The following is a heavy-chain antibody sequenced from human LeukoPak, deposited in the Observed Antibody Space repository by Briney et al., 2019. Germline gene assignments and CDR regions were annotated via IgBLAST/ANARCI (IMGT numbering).Heavy chain of an antibody. CDR2: IYYSGST. CDR3: ARMFRRIQLSSRREGMGDVWFDP. CDR1: GCSINSSSYY. D-gene: IGHD5-18*01. V-gene: IGHV4-39*01. J-gene: IGHJ5*02. Sequence: SETLSLTCTVSGCSINSSSYYWGWIRQPPGKGLEWIGSIYYSGSTYYDPSLKSRVTISVDTSNNQFSLKLISVTAADTAVYYCARMFRRIQLSSRREGMGDVWFDPWGQGTLVTVSS.